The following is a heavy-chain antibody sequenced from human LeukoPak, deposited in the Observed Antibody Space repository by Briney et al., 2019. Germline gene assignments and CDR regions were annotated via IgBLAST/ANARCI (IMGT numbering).Heavy chain of an antibody. J-gene: IGHJ4*02. CDR2: INPSGGST. CDR1: GYTFTSYY. D-gene: IGHD3-10*01. CDR3: ARDLAVRREYYFAY. Sequence: GASVKVSCKSSGYTFTSYYMHWVRQAPGQGLEWMGIINPSGGSTSYAQKVQGRVTMTRDTSTSTVYMELSRLRSEDTAVYYCARDLAVRREYYFAYWGQGTLVTVSS. V-gene: IGHV1-46*01.